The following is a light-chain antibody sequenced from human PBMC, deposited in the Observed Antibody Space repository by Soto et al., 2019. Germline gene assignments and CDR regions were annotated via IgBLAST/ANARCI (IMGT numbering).Light chain of an antibody. CDR3: QQYYNTPRT. CDR1: QSVLYSSNNKNY. CDR2: WAS. V-gene: IGKV4-1*01. J-gene: IGKJ1*01. Sequence: DIVMTQSPDSLAVSLGERATINCKSSQSVLYSSNNKNYLAWYQQKPGQPPKLLIYWASTRESGVPDRFSGSGSGTDFTPTISSLQAEDVAVYYCQQYYNTPRTLGQGTKVEIK.